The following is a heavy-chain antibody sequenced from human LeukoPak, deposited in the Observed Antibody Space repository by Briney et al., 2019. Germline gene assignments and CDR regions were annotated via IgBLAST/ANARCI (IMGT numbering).Heavy chain of an antibody. V-gene: IGHV1-8*01. D-gene: IGHD3-10*01. J-gene: IGHJ6*02. CDR1: GYTLTRYD. CDR3: ARGHRSGNYYYYGMDV. Sequence: ASVKVSCKASGYTLTRYDINWVRQATGQGLEWMGWMNPNSGNTGYAQKFQGRVTMTRNTSISTAYMELSSLRSEDTAVYYCARGHRSGNYYYYGMDVWGQGTTVTVSS. CDR2: MNPNSGNT.